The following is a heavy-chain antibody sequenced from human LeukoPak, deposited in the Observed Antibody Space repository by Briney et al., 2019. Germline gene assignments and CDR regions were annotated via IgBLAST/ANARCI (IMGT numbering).Heavy chain of an antibody. CDR3: ARELGYCSSTSCSHFDY. D-gene: IGHD2-2*01. J-gene: IGHJ4*02. V-gene: IGHV3-30-3*01. CDR1: GFTFNNYA. Sequence: GRSLRLSCAASGFTFNNYAMHWVRQAPGQGLEWVAFIWYAGNNKYYADSVKGRFTISRDNSKNTLYLQMNSLRAEDTAVYYCARELGYCSSTSCSHFDYWGQGTLVTVSS. CDR2: IWYAGNNK.